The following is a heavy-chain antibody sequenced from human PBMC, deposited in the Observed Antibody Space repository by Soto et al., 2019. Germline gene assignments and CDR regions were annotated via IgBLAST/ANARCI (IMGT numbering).Heavy chain of an antibody. CDR3: ARGDPGYSYRKIDY. J-gene: IGHJ4*02. D-gene: IGHD5-18*01. Sequence: VGSRRLACAASGCSFTMYPIHWVGQAPGKWLVWVSRGNSEVTGTTYEDSVKGRFNVSRDNAKNTLYLQMDSLRAEETAVYHCARGDPGYSYRKIDYWGQGSLVTVTS. V-gene: IGHV3-74*01. CDR2: GNSEVTGT. CDR1: GCSFTMYP.